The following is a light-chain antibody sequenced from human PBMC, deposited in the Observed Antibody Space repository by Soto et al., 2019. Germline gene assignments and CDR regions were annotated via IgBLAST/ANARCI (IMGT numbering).Light chain of an antibody. J-gene: IGLJ3*02. V-gene: IGLV1-40*01. CDR1: SSNIGAGYD. CDR3: QSYDSSLSGWV. Sequence: QSVLTQPPSVSGAPGQRDTISCTGSSSNIGAGYDVHWYHQLPGTAPKLLIYGNSNRPSGVPDRFSGSKSGTSASLAITGLQAEDEADYYCQSYDSSLSGWVFGGGTKLTVL. CDR2: GNS.